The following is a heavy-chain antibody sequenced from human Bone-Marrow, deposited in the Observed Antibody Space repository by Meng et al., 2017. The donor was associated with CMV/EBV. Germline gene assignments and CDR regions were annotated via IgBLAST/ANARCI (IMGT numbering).Heavy chain of an antibody. D-gene: IGHD2-15*01. J-gene: IGHJ5*02. V-gene: IGHV4-34*01. CDR3: ARGQHRWARSVKYCICGSCYPQTCFDP. CDR1: DGTFSGYY. CDR2: INHSEST. Sequence: SETLSLTCTVYDGTFSGYYWSWIRQPPGKGLEWIGEINHSESTNYNPSLKSRVTISVDTSKNRFSLKLRSVTAADSAVYYCARGQHRWARSVKYCICGSCYPQTCFDPWGQGTLVTVSS.